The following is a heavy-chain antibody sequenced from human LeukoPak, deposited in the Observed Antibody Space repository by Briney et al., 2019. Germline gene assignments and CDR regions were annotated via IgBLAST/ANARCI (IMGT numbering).Heavy chain of an antibody. CDR2: ISAYNGNT. D-gene: IGHD1-26*01. CDR3: ARVSFSGSYGDY. J-gene: IGHJ4*02. CDR1: GYTFTSYG. Sequence: PVASVEVSCKASGYTFTSYGISWVRQAPGQGLEWMGWISAYNGNTNYAQKLQGRVTMTTDTSTSTAYMELRSLRSDDTAVYYCARVSFSGSYGDYWGQGTLVTVSS. V-gene: IGHV1-18*01.